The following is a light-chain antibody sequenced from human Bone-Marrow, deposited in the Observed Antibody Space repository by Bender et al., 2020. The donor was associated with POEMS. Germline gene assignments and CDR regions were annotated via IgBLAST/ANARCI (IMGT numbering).Light chain of an antibody. V-gene: IGLV3-21*02. J-gene: IGLJ2*01. CDR1: NIESQS. CDR2: DDT. CDR3: QSSDSRSRVV. Sequence: SYVLTQPPSVSVAPGQTATITCGGDNIESQSVHWYQQRPGQAPVMVVYDDTDRPSGIPERFSGSKSGTSASLAITGLQAEDEADYYCQSSDSRSRVVFGGGTKVTVL.